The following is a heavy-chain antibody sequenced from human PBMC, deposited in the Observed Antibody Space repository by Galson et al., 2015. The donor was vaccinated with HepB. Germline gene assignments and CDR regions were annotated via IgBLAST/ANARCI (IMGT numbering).Heavy chain of an antibody. CDR3: ASFHSAGVMVDGMDV. CDR1: GYTFTGYY. D-gene: IGHD3-10*01. J-gene: IGHJ6*02. CDR2: INPNSGGT. V-gene: IGHV1-2*02. Sequence: SVKVSCKASGYTFTGYYMHWVRQAPGQGLEWMGWINPNSGGTNYAQKFQGRVTITADKSTSTAYMELSSLRSEDTAVYYCASFHSAGVMVDGMDVWGQGTTVTVSS.